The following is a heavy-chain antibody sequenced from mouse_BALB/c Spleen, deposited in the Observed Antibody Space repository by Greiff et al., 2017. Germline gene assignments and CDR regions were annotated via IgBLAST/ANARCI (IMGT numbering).Heavy chain of an antibody. D-gene: IGHD1-1*01. J-gene: IGHJ2*01. CDR3: ARQRYYSSKDCDY. CDR2: ISSGGSYT. CDR1: GFTFSSYG. V-gene: IGHV5-6*01. Sequence: EVQVVESGGDLVKPGGSLKLSCAASGFTFSSYGMSWVRQTPDKRLEWVATISSGGSYTYYPDSVKGRFTISRDNAKNTLYLQMSSLKSEDPAMYFCARQRYYSSKDCDYWGQGTTLTVSS.